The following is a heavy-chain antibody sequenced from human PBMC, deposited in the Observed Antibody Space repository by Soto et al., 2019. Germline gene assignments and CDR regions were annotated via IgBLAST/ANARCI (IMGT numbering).Heavy chain of an antibody. V-gene: IGHV4-31*03. CDR2: VHSSGRI. CDR1: GDSISSGGYY. J-gene: IGHJ6*02. Sequence: SETLSLTCTVSGDSISSGGYYWNWIRQHPERGLEWIGYVHSSGRIYYNSSLKSRVTISFDASENQFSLNVRSVTAADAAVYYCARDRISGIVPVGMDVWGQGTKVTVYS. D-gene: IGHD1-20*01. CDR3: ARDRISGIVPVGMDV.